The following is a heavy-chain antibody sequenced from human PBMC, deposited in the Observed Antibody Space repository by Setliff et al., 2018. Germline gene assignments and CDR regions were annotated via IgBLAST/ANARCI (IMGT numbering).Heavy chain of an antibody. D-gene: IGHD3-3*01. CDR1: GATINSLP. CDR2: TIPLLPLP. V-gene: IGHV1-69*10. J-gene: IGHJ4*02. CDR3: ARAPRLEWILPTFDY. Sequence: GASVKVSCKASGATINSLPITWVRQAPGQGLEWMGGTIPLLPLPNYAVKFQGRVTITADISTNTAYMELSSLRSDDTAVYYCARAPRLEWILPTFDYWGQGTPVTAPQ.